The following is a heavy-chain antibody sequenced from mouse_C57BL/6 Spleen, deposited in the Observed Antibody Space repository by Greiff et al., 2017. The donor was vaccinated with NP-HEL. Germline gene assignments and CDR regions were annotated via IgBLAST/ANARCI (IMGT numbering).Heavy chain of an antibody. CDR1: GYTFTGYW. Sequence: QVQLQQSGAELMKPGASVKLSCKATGYTFTGYWIEWVKQRPGHGLEWIGEILPGSGSTNYNEKFKGKATFTADTSSNTAYMQLSSLTTEDSAIYYGARYPLYYGSSPYFDYWGQGTTLTVSS. J-gene: IGHJ2*01. D-gene: IGHD1-1*01. CDR2: ILPGSGST. CDR3: ARYPLYYGSSPYFDY. V-gene: IGHV1-9*01.